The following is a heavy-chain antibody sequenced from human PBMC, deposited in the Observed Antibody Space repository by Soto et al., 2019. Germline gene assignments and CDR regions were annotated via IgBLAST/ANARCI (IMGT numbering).Heavy chain of an antibody. CDR2: ISTYNGNT. CDR3: ARDRLNPGYFEY. V-gene: IGHV1-18*01. D-gene: IGHD6-6*01. J-gene: IGHJ4*02. Sequence: ASVKVSCKASGYTFISYGLCWVRQAPGQGLEWMGWISTYNGNTNYEQKLQGRVTMTTDTSTNTAYMELRNLRSDDTAVYYCARDRLNPGYFEYWGQGTLVTSPQ. CDR1: GYTFISYG.